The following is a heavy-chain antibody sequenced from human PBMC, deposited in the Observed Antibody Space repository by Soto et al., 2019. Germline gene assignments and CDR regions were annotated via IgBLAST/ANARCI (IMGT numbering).Heavy chain of an antibody. J-gene: IGHJ4*02. CDR3: ARVATSYYDFWSGYEIPFDY. CDR1: GVTFSSYG. V-gene: IGHV3-74*01. D-gene: IGHD3-3*01. CDR2: INSDGSST. Sequence: PGGSLRLSCAAAGVTFSSYGMHWVRQAPGKGLVWVSRINSDGSSTSYADSVKGRFTISRDNAKNTLYLQMNSLRAEDTAVYYCARVATSYYDFWSGYEIPFDYWGQGTLVTAPQ.